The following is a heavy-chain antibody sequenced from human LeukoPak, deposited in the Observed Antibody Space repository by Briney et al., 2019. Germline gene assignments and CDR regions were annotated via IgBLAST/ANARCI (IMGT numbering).Heavy chain of an antibody. CDR1: GFTFSSYG. CDR3: GRGEGFLVDH. CDR2: ISYDGSNK. V-gene: IGHV3-30*03. D-gene: IGHD3-3*01. Sequence: PGGSLRLSCAASGFTFSSYGMHWVRQAPGKGLEWVAVISYDGSNKYYADSVKGRFTISRDDAKNSLFLQMNSLRAEDTAVYYCGRGEGFLVDHWGQGTLVTVST. J-gene: IGHJ4*02.